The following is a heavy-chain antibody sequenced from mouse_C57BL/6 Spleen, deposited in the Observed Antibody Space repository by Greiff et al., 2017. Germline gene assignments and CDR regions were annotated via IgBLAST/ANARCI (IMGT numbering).Heavy chain of an antibody. Sequence: EVKVVESGGGLVKPGGSLKLSCAASGFTFSDYGMHWVRQAPEKGLEWVAYISSGSSTIYYADTVKGRFTISRDNAKNTLFLQMTSLRSEDTAMYYCARRILFGGQGTLVTVSA. CDR2: ISSGSSTI. CDR1: GFTFSDYG. V-gene: IGHV5-17*01. CDR3: ARRILF. J-gene: IGHJ3*01.